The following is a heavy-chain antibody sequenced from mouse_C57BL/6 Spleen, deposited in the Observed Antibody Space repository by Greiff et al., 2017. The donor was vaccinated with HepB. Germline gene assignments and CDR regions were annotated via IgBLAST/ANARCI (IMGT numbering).Heavy chain of an antibody. CDR2: IYPGSGNT. Sequence: VQLQQSGAELVRPGASVTLSCKASGYTFTDYYINWVKQRPGQGLEWIARIYPGSGNTYYNEKFKGKATLTAEKSSSTAYMQLSSLTSEDSAVYFCARPYYYGSTYAMDYWGQGTSVTVSS. V-gene: IGHV1-76*01. CDR3: ARPYYYGSTYAMDY. D-gene: IGHD1-1*01. J-gene: IGHJ4*01. CDR1: GYTFTDYY.